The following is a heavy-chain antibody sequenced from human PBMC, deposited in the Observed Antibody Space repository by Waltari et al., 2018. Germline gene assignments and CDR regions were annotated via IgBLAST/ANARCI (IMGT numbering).Heavy chain of an antibody. V-gene: IGHV4-4*02. D-gene: IGHD1-1*01. CDR1: GDSLSTRDY. CDR3: ARDRGRGLYLDT. Sequence: QLQLQESGPGLVTPSGTLSLIFALSGDSLSTRDYWSWVRQPPGKGLEWIGQVRGDGKTNYNPSFASRVTMSLDTSTYHFALKLTSATAADTALYYCARDRGRGLYLDTWGQGTLVTVSP. CDR2: VRGDGKT. J-gene: IGHJ4*02.